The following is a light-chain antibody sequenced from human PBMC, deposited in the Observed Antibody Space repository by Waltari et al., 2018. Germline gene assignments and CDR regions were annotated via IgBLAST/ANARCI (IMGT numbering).Light chain of an antibody. CDR3: QQSYTAPLT. CDR1: QSISRY. Sequence: DIQMTQSPSSLSASVGDRVNFTCRASQSISRYLNWYQQKPGKAPKLLIYAASTLQRGVPSRFSGRGSGTDFTLTISSLQPEDFATYYCQQSYTAPLTFGPGATVDIK. J-gene: IGKJ3*01. CDR2: AAS. V-gene: IGKV1-39*01.